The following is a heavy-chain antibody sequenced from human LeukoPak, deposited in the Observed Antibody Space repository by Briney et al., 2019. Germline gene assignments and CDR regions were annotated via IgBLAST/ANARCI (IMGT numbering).Heavy chain of an antibody. CDR2: MNPNSGNT. Sequence: ASVKVSCKASGYTFTSYDINWVRQAPGQGLEWMGWMNPNSGNTGYAQKFQGRVTMTRNTSTSTAYMELSSLRSEDTAVYYCARGTRTVYSSSSEFDYWGQGTLVTVSS. J-gene: IGHJ4*02. V-gene: IGHV1-8*01. CDR3: ARGTRTVYSSSSEFDY. D-gene: IGHD6-6*01. CDR1: GYTFTSYD.